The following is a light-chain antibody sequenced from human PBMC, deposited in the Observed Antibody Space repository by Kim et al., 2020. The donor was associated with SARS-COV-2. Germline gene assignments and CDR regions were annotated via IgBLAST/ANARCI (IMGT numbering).Light chain of an antibody. CDR3: AAWDDSLRGLV. V-gene: IGLV1-47*01. Sequence: SELTQPPSASGTPGQRVTISCSGSSSNIGSNSVYWYQQLPITAPKLLIYKNSQRPSGVPDRFSGSKSSTSASLAISGLRSEDEADYYCAAWDDSLRGLVFGGGTQLTVL. J-gene: IGLJ2*01. CDR2: KNS. CDR1: SSNIGSNS.